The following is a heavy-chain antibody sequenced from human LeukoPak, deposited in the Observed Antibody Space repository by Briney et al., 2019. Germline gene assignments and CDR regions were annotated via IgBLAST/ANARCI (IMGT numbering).Heavy chain of an antibody. D-gene: IGHD2-2*01. Sequence: GASVKVSCKASGYTFTGYYMHWVRQAPGQGLEWMGRINADSGGTNYAQKFQGRVTMTRDTSISTAYMELSTLRSDDTAVYYCARSPLDCSSSSCRVFDYWGQGALVTVSS. J-gene: IGHJ4*02. CDR2: INADSGGT. V-gene: IGHV1-2*06. CDR3: ARSPLDCSSSSCRVFDY. CDR1: GYTFTGYY.